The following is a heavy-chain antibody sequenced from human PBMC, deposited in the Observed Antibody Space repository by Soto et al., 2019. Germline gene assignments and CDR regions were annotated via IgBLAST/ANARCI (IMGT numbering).Heavy chain of an antibody. D-gene: IGHD6-13*01. CDR3: ARSSSSWSSTSLDY. CDR2: MNPNSGNT. V-gene: IGHV1-8*01. J-gene: IGHJ4*02. CDR1: GYTFTSYD. Sequence: GASVKVSCKASGYTFTSYDINWVRQATGQGLEWMGRMNPNSGNTGYAQKFQGRVTMTRNTSISTAYMELNSLRSEDSAVYYCARSSSSWSSTSLDYWGQGTLVTVSS.